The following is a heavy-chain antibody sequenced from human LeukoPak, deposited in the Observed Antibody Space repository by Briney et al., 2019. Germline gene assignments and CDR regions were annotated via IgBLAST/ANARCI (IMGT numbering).Heavy chain of an antibody. CDR2: ISGSSSFI. CDR3: AREKESWGYCSGGSCSKIDY. J-gene: IGHJ4*02. V-gene: IGHV3-21*01. D-gene: IGHD2-15*01. CDR1: GFTFSNYA. Sequence: GGSLRLSCAASGFTFSNYAMSWVRQAPGKGLEWVSSISGSSSFIHYADSVKGRFTISRDNANNSVYLQLNSLRAEDTAVYYCAREKESWGYCSGGSCSKIDYWGQGTLVTVSS.